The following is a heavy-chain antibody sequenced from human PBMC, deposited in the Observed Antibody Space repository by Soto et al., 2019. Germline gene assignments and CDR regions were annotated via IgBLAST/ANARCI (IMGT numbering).Heavy chain of an antibody. V-gene: IGHV3-30*18. CDR1: GLTLITYG. J-gene: IGHJ6*02. CDR3: AKSSRSYYYYYGMDV. Sequence: QVQLVESGGGVVQPGKSLRLSCAASGLTLITYGRHWVRQAPGKGLEWVAVISNDGSKKHYADSVKGRFTISRDDSENTVYLQMNSLRPDDTVVYYCAKSSRSYYYYYGMDVWGQGTTVTVSS. CDR2: ISNDGSKK. D-gene: IGHD6-6*01.